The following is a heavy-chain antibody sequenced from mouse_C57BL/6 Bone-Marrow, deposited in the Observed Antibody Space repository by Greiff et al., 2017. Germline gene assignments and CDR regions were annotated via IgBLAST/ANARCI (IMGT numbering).Heavy chain of an antibody. CDR3: ARSSDYSNSAWFAY. CDR2: IRNKANGYTT. CDR1: GFTFTDYY. Sequence: EVKVVESGGGLVQPGGSLSLSCAASGFTFTDYYMSWVRQPPGKALEWLGFIRNKANGYTTEYSASVKGRFTISRDNSQSILYLQMNALRAEDSATYYCARSSDYSNSAWFAYWGQGTLVTVSA. D-gene: IGHD2-5*01. J-gene: IGHJ3*01. V-gene: IGHV7-3*01.